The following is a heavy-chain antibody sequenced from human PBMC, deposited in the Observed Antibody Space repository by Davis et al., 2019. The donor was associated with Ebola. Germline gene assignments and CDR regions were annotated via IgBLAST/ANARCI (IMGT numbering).Heavy chain of an antibody. CDR1: GFTFSSYA. CDR2: ISSSGSTI. J-gene: IGHJ4*02. V-gene: IGHV3-48*04. D-gene: IGHD5/OR15-5a*01. Sequence: GGSLRLSCSASGFTFSSYAMHWVRQAPGKGLEWVSYISSSGSTIYYADSVKGRFTISRDNAKNSLYLQMNSLRAEDTAVYYCARESSGLDYWGQGTLVTVSS. CDR3: ARESSGLDY.